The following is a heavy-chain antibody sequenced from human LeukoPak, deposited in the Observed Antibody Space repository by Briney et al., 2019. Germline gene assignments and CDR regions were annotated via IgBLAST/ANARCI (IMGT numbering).Heavy chain of an antibody. Sequence: SQTLSLTCTVSGGSISSGGYYWSWIRQHPGKGLEWIGYIYYSGSTYYNPSLKSRVTISVDTSKNQFSLKLSSVTAADTAVYYCAKSVVYYDFWSLPNDYWGQGTLVTVSS. J-gene: IGHJ4*02. D-gene: IGHD3-3*01. CDR2: IYYSGST. CDR3: AKSVVYYDFWSLPNDY. CDR1: GGSISSGGYY. V-gene: IGHV4-31*03.